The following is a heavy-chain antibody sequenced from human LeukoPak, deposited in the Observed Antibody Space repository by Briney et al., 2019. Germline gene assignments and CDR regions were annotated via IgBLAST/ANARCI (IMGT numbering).Heavy chain of an antibody. CDR3: AKALVVVPAASFDY. J-gene: IGHJ4*02. D-gene: IGHD2-2*01. CDR2: ISGSGGST. V-gene: IGHV3-23*01. CDR1: GFTFSSYA. Sequence: GGSLRLSCAASGFTFSSYAMSWVRQAPGKGLEWVSAISGSGGSTYYADSVRGRFTISRDNSKNTLYLQMNSLRAEDTAVYYCAKALVVVPAASFDYWGQGTLVTVSS.